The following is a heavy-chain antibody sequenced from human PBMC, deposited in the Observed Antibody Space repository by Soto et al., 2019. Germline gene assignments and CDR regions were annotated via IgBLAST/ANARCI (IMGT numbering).Heavy chain of an antibody. CDR3: ATLGYYYGSGRGDYYYYYGMDV. D-gene: IGHD3-10*01. CDR2: IYYSGST. CDR1: GGSISSYY. Sequence: SETLSLTCAVSGGSISSYYWSWIRQPPGKGLEWIGYIYYSGSTNYNPSLKSRVTISVDTSKNQFSLKLSSVTAADTAVYYCATLGYYYGSGRGDYYYYYGMDVWGQGTTVTSP. J-gene: IGHJ6*02. V-gene: IGHV4-59*01.